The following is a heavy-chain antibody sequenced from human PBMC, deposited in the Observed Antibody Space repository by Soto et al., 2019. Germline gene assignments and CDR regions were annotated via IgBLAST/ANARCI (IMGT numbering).Heavy chain of an antibody. J-gene: IGHJ4*02. Sequence: SVKVSCKASGGTFSSYPISWVRQAPGQGLEWMGGIIPIFGTANYAQKFQGRVTITADESTSTAYMELSSLRSEDTAVYYCARDRGGTAMVFTYFDYWGQGTLVTVSS. CDR2: IIPIFGTA. V-gene: IGHV1-69*13. CDR1: GGTFSSYP. D-gene: IGHD5-18*01. CDR3: ARDRGGTAMVFTYFDY.